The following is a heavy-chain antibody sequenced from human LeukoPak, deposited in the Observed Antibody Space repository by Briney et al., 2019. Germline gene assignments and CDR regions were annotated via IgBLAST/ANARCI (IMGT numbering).Heavy chain of an antibody. V-gene: IGHV4-34*01. J-gene: IGHJ4*02. CDR3: ARTVQYYDYVWGSYRYPRFPYYFDY. CDR1: GFTFSSYA. Sequence: GSLRLSCAASGFTFSSYAMSWIRQPPGKGLEWIGEINHSGSTNYNPSLKSRVTISVDTSKNQFSLKLSSVTAADTAVYYCARTVQYYDYVWGSYRYPRFPYYFDYWGQGTLVTVSS. D-gene: IGHD3-16*02. CDR2: INHSGST.